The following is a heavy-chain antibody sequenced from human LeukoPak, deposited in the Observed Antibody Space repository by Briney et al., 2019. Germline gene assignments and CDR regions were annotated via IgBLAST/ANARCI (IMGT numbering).Heavy chain of an antibody. CDR1: GFTFSSYS. CDR2: ISSSSSYI. J-gene: IGHJ3*02. Sequence: PGGSLRLSCAASGFTFSSYSMNWVRQAPGKGLEWVSSISSSSSYIYYADSVKGRFTISRDNAKNSLYLQMNSLRAEDTAVYYCARGAYGSGGEAFDIWGQGTMVTVSS. CDR3: ARGAYGSGGEAFDI. V-gene: IGHV3-21*01. D-gene: IGHD3-10*01.